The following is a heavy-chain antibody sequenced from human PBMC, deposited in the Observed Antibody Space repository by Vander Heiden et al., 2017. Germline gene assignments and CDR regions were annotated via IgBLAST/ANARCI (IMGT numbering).Heavy chain of an antibody. CDR3: AILSGSSSDGMDV. CDR2: ISGSGGST. D-gene: IGHD6-6*01. CDR1: GFTFSSYA. V-gene: IGHV3-23*01. J-gene: IGHJ6*02. Sequence: EVQLLESGGGLVQPGGSLRLSCAASGFTFSSYAMSWVRQAPGKGLEWFSAISGSGGSTYYADSVKGRFTISRDNSKNTLYLQMNSLRAEDTAVYYCAILSGSSSDGMDVWGQGTTVTVSS.